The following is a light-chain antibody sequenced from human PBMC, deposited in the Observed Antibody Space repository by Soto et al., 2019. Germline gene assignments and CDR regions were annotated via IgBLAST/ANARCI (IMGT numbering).Light chain of an antibody. CDR2: STS. J-gene: IGLJ3*02. CDR1: TGAVTSGYY. Sequence: QAVVTQEPSLTVSPGGTVTLTCASSTGAVTSGYYPNWFQQKTGQAPRALIYSTSNKASWTPARFSGSLLGGKAALTLSGVQPEDEAEYYGLLYYGGAWVFGGGTKLTVL. CDR3: LLYYGGAWV. V-gene: IGLV7-43*01.